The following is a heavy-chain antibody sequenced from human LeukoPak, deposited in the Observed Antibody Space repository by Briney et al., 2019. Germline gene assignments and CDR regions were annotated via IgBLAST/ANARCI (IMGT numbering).Heavy chain of an antibody. CDR1: GYTFTSYD. J-gene: IGHJ3*02. V-gene: IGHV1-8*01. CDR2: MNPNSGHT. Sequence: GASVKVSCKASGYTFTSYDINWVRQATGQGLEWMGWMNPNSGHTGYAQKFQGRVTMTRNTSISTAYMELSSLRSEDTAVYYCARGMSSGWFDAFDIWGQGTMVTVSS. CDR3: ARGMSSGWFDAFDI. D-gene: IGHD6-19*01.